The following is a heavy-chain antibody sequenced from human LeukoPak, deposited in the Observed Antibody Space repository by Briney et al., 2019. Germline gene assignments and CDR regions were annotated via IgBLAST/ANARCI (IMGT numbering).Heavy chain of an antibody. CDR2: IYPGDSDT. CDR3: ARCMWHYDSGSPNWFDP. J-gene: IGHJ5*02. D-gene: IGHD3-10*01. CDR1: GYSFTNYW. Sequence: GESLKISCKGSGYSFTNYWIGWVRQMPGKGLEWMGIIYPGDSDTRYGPSFQGQVTISADKSINTAYLHWSSLLASDTAMYYCARCMWHYDSGSPNWFDPWGQGTLVTVSS. V-gene: IGHV5-51*01.